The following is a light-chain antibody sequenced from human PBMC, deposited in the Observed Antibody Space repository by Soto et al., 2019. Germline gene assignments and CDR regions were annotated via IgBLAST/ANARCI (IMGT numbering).Light chain of an antibody. J-gene: IGLJ3*02. Sequence: QSVLTQPPSVSGAPGQRVTISCSGTSSNIGAGYDVHWYHQVPGTAPKLLIDGNNNRPSGVPDRVSGSRSGTSASLAITWLQAEDEAEYYCQSYYTNLRRSVFGGGTKLTVL. V-gene: IGLV1-40*01. CDR3: QSYYTNLRRSV. CDR2: GNN. CDR1: SSNIGAGYD.